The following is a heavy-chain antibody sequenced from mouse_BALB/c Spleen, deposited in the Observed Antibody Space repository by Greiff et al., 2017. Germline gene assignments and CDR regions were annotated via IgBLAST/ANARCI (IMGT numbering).Heavy chain of an antibody. CDR2: IWAGGST. Sequence: QVQLQQSGPGLVAPSQSLSITCTVSGFSLTSYGVHWVRQPPGKGLEWLGVIWAGGSTNYNSALMSRLSISKDNSKSQVFLKMNSLQTDDTAMYYCAKQLGLRDAMDYWGQGTSVTVSS. D-gene: IGHD3-1*01. V-gene: IGHV2-9*02. J-gene: IGHJ4*01. CDR1: GFSLTSYG. CDR3: AKQLGLRDAMDY.